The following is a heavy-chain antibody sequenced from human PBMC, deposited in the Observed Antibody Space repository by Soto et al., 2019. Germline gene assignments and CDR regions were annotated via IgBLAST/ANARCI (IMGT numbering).Heavy chain of an antibody. D-gene: IGHD4-17*01. V-gene: IGHV2-5*02. Sequence: QITLKESGPTLVKPTQTLTLTCTFSGFSLSTSGVGVGWIRQPPGKALEWLALIYWDDDKRYSPSLKSRLTITKDTSQNQVVLTMTNMDPVDTATYYCAHIDYGDYGGHISFDYWGQGTLVTVSS. CDR1: GFSLSTSGVG. J-gene: IGHJ4*02. CDR3: AHIDYGDYGGHISFDY. CDR2: IYWDDDK.